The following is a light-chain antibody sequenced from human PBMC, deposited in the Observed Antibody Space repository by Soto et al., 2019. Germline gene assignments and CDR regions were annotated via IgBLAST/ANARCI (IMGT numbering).Light chain of an antibody. CDR2: GAS. J-gene: IGKJ4*01. Sequence: EIVLTQSPGTLSLSPGERATLSCRASQSVSSTYLAWYQQKPGQAPRLLISGASSRATGIPDRFSGGGSGTDFTLTISSLEPEDVAVYYCQHYRSSPLTFGGGTKVDIK. CDR3: QHYRSSPLT. CDR1: QSVSSTY. V-gene: IGKV3-20*01.